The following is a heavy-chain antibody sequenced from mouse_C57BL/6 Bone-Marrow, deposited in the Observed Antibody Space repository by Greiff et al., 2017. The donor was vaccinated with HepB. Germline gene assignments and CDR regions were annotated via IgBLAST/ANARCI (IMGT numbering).Heavy chain of an antibody. CDR1: GYAFSSYW. Sequence: QVQLQQSGAELVKPGASVKISCKASGYAFSSYWMNWVKQRPGKGLEWIGQIYPGDGDTNYNGKFKGKATLTADKSSSTAYMQLSSLTSEDSAVYCWARGHYYGRRKYYFDYWGQGTTLTVSS. V-gene: IGHV1-80*01. CDR3: ARGHYYGRRKYYFDY. D-gene: IGHD1-1*01. CDR2: IYPGDGDT. J-gene: IGHJ2*01.